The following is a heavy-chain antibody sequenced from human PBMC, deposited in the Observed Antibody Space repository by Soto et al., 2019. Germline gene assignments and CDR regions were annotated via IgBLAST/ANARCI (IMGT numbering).Heavy chain of an antibody. Sequence: SVKVSCRASGGTFSSYTSSWVRQAPGQGLEWMGGIIPISGTTNYAQKFQGRVTTMADKSTSTAYMELSSLRSEDTAVYYCATDESQGITMMVLAKYHAFNIWGQGTLVTV. CDR2: IIPISGTT. J-gene: IGHJ3*02. V-gene: IGHV1-69*06. CDR1: GGTFSSYT. CDR3: ATDESQGITMMVLAKYHAFNI. D-gene: IGHD3-22*01.